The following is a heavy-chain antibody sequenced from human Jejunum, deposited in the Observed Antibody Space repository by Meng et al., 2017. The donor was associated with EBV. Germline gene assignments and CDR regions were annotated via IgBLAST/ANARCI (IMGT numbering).Heavy chain of an antibody. J-gene: IGHJ5*02. CDR3: ARGRGYDYGDS. CDR2: MYYTGKA. V-gene: IGHV4-61*01. CDR1: GDSVSGYNY. D-gene: IGHD4/OR15-4a*01. Sequence: QVQLQESGPGLLKPSETLSLTCSVSGDSVSGYNYWTWIRQPPGKGLEWIGNMYYTGKAIYKPSLQSRVTISVDTSKNQFSPRVTSVTAADTAIYYCARGRGYDYGDSWGQGTLVTVSS.